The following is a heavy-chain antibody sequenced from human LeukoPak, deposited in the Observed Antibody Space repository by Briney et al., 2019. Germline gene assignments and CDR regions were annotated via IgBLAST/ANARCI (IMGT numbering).Heavy chain of an antibody. V-gene: IGHV3-23*01. CDR3: AKSTVGTNDY. CDR1: GFTFNRYA. D-gene: IGHD1/OR15-1a*01. Sequence: GGSLRLSCADSGFTFNRYAMSWVRQAPGKGLEWVSAISGSGGSTYYADSVKGRFTISRDNSKNTLYLQMNSLRAEDTAVYYCAKSTVGTNDYWGQGTLVTVSS. J-gene: IGHJ4*02. CDR2: ISGSGGST.